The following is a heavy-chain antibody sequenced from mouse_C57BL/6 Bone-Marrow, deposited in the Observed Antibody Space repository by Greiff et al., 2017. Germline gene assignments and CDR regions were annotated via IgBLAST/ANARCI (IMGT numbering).Heavy chain of an antibody. CDR1: GFTFSDYY. Sequence: DVMLVESGGGLVQPGGSLKLSCAASGFTFSDYYMYWVRQTPEKRLEWVAYISNGGGSTYYPDTVKGRFTISRDNAKNTLYLQMGRLKSEDTAMYYCARHDDDGYYRFAYWGQGTLVTVSA. V-gene: IGHV5-12*01. J-gene: IGHJ3*01. CDR2: ISNGGGST. D-gene: IGHD2-3*01. CDR3: ARHDDDGYYRFAY.